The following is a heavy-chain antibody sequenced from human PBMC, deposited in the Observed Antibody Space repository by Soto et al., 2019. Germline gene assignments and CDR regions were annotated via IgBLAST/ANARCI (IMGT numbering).Heavy chain of an antibody. CDR1: GGSISSSSYY. CDR2: IYYSGST. D-gene: IGHD4-17*01. V-gene: IGHV4-39*01. J-gene: IGHJ4*02. CDR3: ARSMTTVVTLDY. Sequence: EALSLTCTVSGGSISSSSYYWGWIRQPPGKGLEWIGSIYYSGSTYYNPSLKSRVTISVDTSKNQFSLKLSSVTAADTAVYYCARSMTTVVTLDYWGQGTLVTVSS.